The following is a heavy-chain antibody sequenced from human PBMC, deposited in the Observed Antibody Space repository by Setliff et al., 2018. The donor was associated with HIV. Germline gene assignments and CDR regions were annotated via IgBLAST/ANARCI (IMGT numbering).Heavy chain of an antibody. CDR1: GYSFTSYW. V-gene: IGHV5-51*01. D-gene: IGHD3-9*01. Sequence: GESLKISCKGSGYSFTSYWIGWVRQMPGKGLEWMGIIYPGDSDTRYSPSFQGQVTISANKSISTAYLQWSSLKASDTAMYYCARGNYDILTGYIGYYDYWGQGTLVTVSS. CDR2: IYPGDSDT. CDR3: ARGNYDILTGYIGYYDY. J-gene: IGHJ4*02.